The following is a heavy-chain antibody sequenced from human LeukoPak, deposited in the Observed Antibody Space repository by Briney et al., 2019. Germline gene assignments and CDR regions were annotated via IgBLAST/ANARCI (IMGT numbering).Heavy chain of an antibody. Sequence: GESLKISCKGSGYIFTNYWIGWGRQMPGKRLEWMGTIYPGDSDTRYRPSFQGQVTISADKSISTAYLQWSSLKASDTAMYYCARLGIEAYDSSGYYYFDYWGQGALVTVSS. CDR3: ARLGIEAYDSSGYYYFDY. CDR1: GYIFTNYW. CDR2: IYPGDSDT. J-gene: IGHJ4*02. V-gene: IGHV5-51*01. D-gene: IGHD3-22*01.